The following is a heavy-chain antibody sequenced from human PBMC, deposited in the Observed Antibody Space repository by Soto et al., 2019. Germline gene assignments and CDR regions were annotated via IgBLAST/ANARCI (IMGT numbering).Heavy chain of an antibody. V-gene: IGHV3-30*02. CDR2: MSYDGSDT. J-gene: IGHJ4*02. CDR1: GFIFSNNG. CDR3: TIVRVADSALDH. Sequence: GGSLRLSCVGSGFIFSNNGMHWVRQTPGKGLEWVAFMSYDGSDTFYADSVEGRFTISGDNSKNTLFLHMSNLRAEDTAMYYCTIVRVADSALDHWGQGTLVTVSS. D-gene: IGHD3-10*02.